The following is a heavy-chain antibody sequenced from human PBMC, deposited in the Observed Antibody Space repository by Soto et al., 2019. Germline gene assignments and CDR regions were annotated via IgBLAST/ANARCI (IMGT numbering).Heavy chain of an antibody. Sequence: EVQLVESGGGLVQPGESLRLSCAASGFTFSSYWMHWVRQAPGKGLVWVSRINSDGSSTSYAGSVKGLFTISRDNAKNTLYLQMSSLRAEDTAVYYCVRTSLVVAAATREDYWGQGTLVTVSS. CDR2: INSDGSST. D-gene: IGHD2-15*01. V-gene: IGHV3-74*01. CDR3: VRTSLVVAAATREDY. CDR1: GFTFSSYW. J-gene: IGHJ4*02.